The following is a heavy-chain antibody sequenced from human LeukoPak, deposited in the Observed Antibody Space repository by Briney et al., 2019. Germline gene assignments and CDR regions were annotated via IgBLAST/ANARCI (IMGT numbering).Heavy chain of an antibody. V-gene: IGHV3-30*03. CDR2: ISYDGSNK. CDR1: GFTFSSYG. D-gene: IGHD6-19*01. CDR3: ARASDRTTGYSSGWAAFDI. J-gene: IGHJ3*02. Sequence: GRSLRLSCAASGFTFSSYGMHWVRQAPGKGLEWVAVISYDGSNKYYADSVKGRFTISRDNSKNTLYLQMNSLRAEDTAVYYCARASDRTTGYSSGWAAFDIWGQGTMVTVSS.